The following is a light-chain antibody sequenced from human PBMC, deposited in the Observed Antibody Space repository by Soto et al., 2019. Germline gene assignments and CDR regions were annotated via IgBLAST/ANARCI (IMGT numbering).Light chain of an antibody. CDR2: DAS. V-gene: IGKV1-5*01. CDR3: QQYNNWPFT. CDR1: QSITGY. Sequence: DIQMTQSPSSLSASVGDRVTITCRASQSITGYLNWYQQKPGKVPKLLIYDASSLQSGVPSRFSGSGSGTEFTLTISSLQPDDFAVYYCQQYNNWPFTFGPGTKVDSK. J-gene: IGKJ3*01.